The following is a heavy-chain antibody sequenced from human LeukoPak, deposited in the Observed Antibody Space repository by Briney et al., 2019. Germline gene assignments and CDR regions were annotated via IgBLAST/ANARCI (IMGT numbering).Heavy chain of an antibody. CDR1: GGSISSSSYY. J-gene: IGHJ4*02. CDR3: ARGFVSDY. CDR2: IYYSGST. Sequence: PSQTLSLTCPVSGGSISSSSYYWGWIRQPPGKGLEWIGSIYYSGSTYYNPSLKSRVTISVDTSKNQFSLKLSSVTAADTAVYYCARGFVSDYCGQGTLVTVSS. D-gene: IGHD3-3*01. V-gene: IGHV4-39*07.